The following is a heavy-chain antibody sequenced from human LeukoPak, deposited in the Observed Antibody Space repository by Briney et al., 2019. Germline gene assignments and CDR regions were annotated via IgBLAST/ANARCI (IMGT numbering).Heavy chain of an antibody. CDR2: ISGSGGST. CDR3: AKDPHYYDSSGLEYFDY. CDR1: GFTFSSYA. D-gene: IGHD3-22*01. Sequence: GGSLRLSCAASGFTFSSYAMGWVRQAPGKGLEWVSAISGSGGSTYYADSVKGRFTISRDNSKNTLYLQMNSLRAEDTAVYYCAKDPHYYDSSGLEYFDYWGQGTLVTVSS. J-gene: IGHJ4*02. V-gene: IGHV3-23*01.